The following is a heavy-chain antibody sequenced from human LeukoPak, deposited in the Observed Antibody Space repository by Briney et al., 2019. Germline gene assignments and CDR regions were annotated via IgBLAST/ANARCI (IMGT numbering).Heavy chain of an antibody. D-gene: IGHD2-8*01. J-gene: IGHJ5*02. CDR2: ISADGGST. CDR3: AKGHIGYCTNGVCPGIDP. V-gene: IGHV3-43*02. Sequence: PGGSLRLSCVASGLNFDDSAMHWVRQAPGKGLEWVSLISADGGSTFSADSVKGRFSISRDNSKNSLYLQMNSLRTEDTALYYCAKGHIGYCTNGVCPGIDPWGQGTLVTVSS. CDR1: GLNFDDSA.